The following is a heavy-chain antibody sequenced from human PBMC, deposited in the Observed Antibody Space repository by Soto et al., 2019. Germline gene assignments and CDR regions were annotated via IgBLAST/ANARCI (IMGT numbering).Heavy chain of an antibody. CDR1: GFTFSRVS. CDR2: ISRGSSDT. V-gene: IGHV3-21*01. CDR3: ARVAY. J-gene: IGHJ4*02. Sequence: LRLSCEASGFTFSRVSMNWVRHVPGKRLEWGASISRGSSDTWYADSVKGRFIISRDNAQNSLFLQMNTLRPEDTAMYYCARVAYWGPGTQVNVSS.